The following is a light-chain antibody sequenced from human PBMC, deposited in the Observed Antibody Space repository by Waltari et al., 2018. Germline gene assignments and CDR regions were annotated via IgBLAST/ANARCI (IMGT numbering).Light chain of an antibody. J-gene: IGLJ2*01. CDR3: SAWDESLNGVV. CDR2: ADD. V-gene: IGLV1-36*01. CDR1: SSNIGNNA. Sequence: QSVLTQPPPVSEAPRQRVTISCSGNSSNIGNNAVIWYQQLPGKAPRLLIYADDLLASGVSDRCSSSRSGTSASVAISGLQSEDEADYYCSAWDESLNGVVFGGGTKLTVL.